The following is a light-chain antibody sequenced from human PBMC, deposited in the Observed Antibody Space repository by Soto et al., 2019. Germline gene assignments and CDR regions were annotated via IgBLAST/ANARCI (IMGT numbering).Light chain of an antibody. CDR2: GAS. CDR3: QQYGSSPRIT. CDR1: QSVSSSY. Sequence: IVFTPSPGTPALSPVERATLSCRASQSVSSSYLAWYQQKPGQAPRLLIYGASSRATGIPDRFSGSGSGTDFTLTISRLEPEDFAVYYCQQYGSSPRITFGQGTRLEIK. J-gene: IGKJ5*01. V-gene: IGKV3-20*01.